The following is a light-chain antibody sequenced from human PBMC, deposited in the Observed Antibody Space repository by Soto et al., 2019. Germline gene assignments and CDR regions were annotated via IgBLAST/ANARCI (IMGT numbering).Light chain of an antibody. V-gene: IGKV1-6*01. CDR3: LQDYSFPHT. CDR2: AAS. CDR1: QDITNH. J-gene: IGKJ4*01. Sequence: AIQMTQSPSSLSASLGDRVTITCRASQDITNHLGWYQQKPGKAPKLLIYAASSLESGVPSRFSGSGSGTDFTLTFSSLQPEDFATYYCLQDYSFPHTFGGGTRVEI.